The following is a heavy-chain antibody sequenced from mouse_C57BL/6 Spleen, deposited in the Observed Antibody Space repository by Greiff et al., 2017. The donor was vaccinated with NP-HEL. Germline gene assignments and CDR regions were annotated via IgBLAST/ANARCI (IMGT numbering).Heavy chain of an antibody. CDR1: GFSLTSYG. J-gene: IGHJ1*03. CDR3: ARNLDYGSSYEYFDV. D-gene: IGHD1-1*01. Sequence: VKVVESGPGLVQPSQSLSITCTVSGFSLTSYGVHWVRQSPGKGLEWLGVIWSGGSTDYNAAFISRLSISKDNSKSQVFFKMNSLQADDTAIYYCARNLDYGSSYEYFDVWGTGTTVTVSS. CDR2: IWSGGST. V-gene: IGHV2-2*01.